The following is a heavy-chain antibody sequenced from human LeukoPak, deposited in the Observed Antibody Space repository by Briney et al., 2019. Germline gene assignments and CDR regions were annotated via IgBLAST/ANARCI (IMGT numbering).Heavy chain of an antibody. CDR2: ISSSGSTI. V-gene: IGHV3-11*01. J-gene: IGHJ4*02. CDR1: GFTFSDYY. CDR3: AREVETATTPFDY. D-gene: IGHD5-24*01. Sequence: GGSLRLSCAASGFTFSDYYMSWIRQAPGEGLEWVSYISSSGSTIYYADSVKGRFTISRDNAKNSLYLQMNSLRAEDTAVYYCAREVETATTPFDYWGQGTLVTVSS.